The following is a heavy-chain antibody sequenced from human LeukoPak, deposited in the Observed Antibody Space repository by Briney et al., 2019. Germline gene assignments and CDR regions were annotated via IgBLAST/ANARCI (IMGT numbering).Heavy chain of an antibody. CDR1: GGSFSGYY. V-gene: IGHV4-34*01. Sequence: PSETLSLTCAVYGGSFSGYYWSWIRQPPGKGLEWIGEINHSGSTNYNPSLKSRVTISVDTSKNQFSLKLSSVTAADTAVYYCARASPGVVVPAATDYWGQGTLVTVSS. J-gene: IGHJ4*02. D-gene: IGHD2-2*01. CDR3: ARASPGVVVPAATDY. CDR2: INHSGST.